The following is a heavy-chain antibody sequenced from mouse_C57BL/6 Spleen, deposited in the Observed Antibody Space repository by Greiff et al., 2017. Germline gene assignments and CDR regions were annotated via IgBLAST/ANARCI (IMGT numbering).Heavy chain of an antibody. CDR3: ARRGSSGYRAMDY. CDR1: GYTFTSYW. Sequence: VQLQQPGAELVRPGTSVKLSCKASGYTFTSYWMHWVKQRPGQGLEWIGVIDPSDSYTNYNQKFKGKATLTVDTSSSTAYMQLSSLTSEDSAVYYCARRGSSGYRAMDYWGQGTSVTVSS. V-gene: IGHV1-59*01. J-gene: IGHJ4*01. CDR2: IDPSDSYT. D-gene: IGHD3-2*02.